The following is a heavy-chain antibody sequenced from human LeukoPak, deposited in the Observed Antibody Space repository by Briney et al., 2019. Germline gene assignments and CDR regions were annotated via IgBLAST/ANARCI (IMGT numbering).Heavy chain of an antibody. CDR2: IYGSGST. Sequence: SETLSLTCTVSGGSISSYYWSWIRQPPGKGLEWIGHIYGSGSTNYNPSLKCRFTLSVDTSKNQFSLKLSSVTAADTAVYYCAREGTSGTHLNWFDPWGQGTLVTVSS. V-gene: IGHV4-59*01. D-gene: IGHD1-1*01. CDR3: AREGTSGTHLNWFDP. J-gene: IGHJ5*02. CDR1: GGSISSYY.